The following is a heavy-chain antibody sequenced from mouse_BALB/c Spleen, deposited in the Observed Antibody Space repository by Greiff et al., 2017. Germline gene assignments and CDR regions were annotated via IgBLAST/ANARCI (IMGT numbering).Heavy chain of an antibody. CDR1: GFSLTGYG. CDR3: ARGDYDNAMDY. D-gene: IGHD2-4*01. Sequence: QVQLQQSGPGLVAPSQSLSITCTVSGFSLTGYGVNWVRQPPGKGLEWLGMIWGDGSTDYNSALNSRLSISKDNSKSQVFLKMNSLQTDDTARYYWARGDYDNAMDYWGQGTSVTVSS. CDR2: IWGDGST. V-gene: IGHV2-6-7*01. J-gene: IGHJ4*01.